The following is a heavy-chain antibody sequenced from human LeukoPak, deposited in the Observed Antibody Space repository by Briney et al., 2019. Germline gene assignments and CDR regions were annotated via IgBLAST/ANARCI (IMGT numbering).Heavy chain of an antibody. V-gene: IGHV4-59*01. CDR1: GGSISSYY. Sequence: PSETLSLTCTVSGGSISSYYRSWIRQPPGKGLEWIGYIYYSGSTNYNPSLKSRVTISVDTSKNQFSLKLSSVTAADTAAYYCARGEWLQLWGQGTLVTVSS. CDR2: IYYSGST. CDR3: ARGEWLQL. D-gene: IGHD5-24*01. J-gene: IGHJ4*02.